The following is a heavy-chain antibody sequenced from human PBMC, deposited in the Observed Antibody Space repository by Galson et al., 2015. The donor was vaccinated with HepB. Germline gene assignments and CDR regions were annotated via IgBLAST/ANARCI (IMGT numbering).Heavy chain of an antibody. CDR1: GFSFSDYG. CDR3: ARGMTGGYIYGGIDY. CDR2: IWYDGSNK. Sequence: SLRLSCAASGFSFSDYGMHWVRQAPGKGLEWVAGIWYDGSNKYYGDSVRGRFTISRDNSKNTVYVQTNSLSAEDTAVYYCARGMTGGYIYGGIDYWGQGTLVTVSS. V-gene: IGHV3-33*01. D-gene: IGHD5-18*01. J-gene: IGHJ4*02.